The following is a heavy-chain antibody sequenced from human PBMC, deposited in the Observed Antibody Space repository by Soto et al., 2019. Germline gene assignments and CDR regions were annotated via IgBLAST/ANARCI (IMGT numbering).Heavy chain of an antibody. D-gene: IGHD1-26*01. CDR3: ARGEQYSGRIFDY. J-gene: IGHJ4*01. Sequence: PSQTLSLTCAITGDSVSSNSAGWSWVRQSPSRGLEWLGRTYYRSKWYYEYAVAVRGRITINPDTSKNQYSLQLNSVTPEDTAVYFCARGEQYSGRIFDYWGQGTLVTVSS. CDR1: GDSVSSNSAG. CDR2: TYYRSKWYY. V-gene: IGHV6-1*01.